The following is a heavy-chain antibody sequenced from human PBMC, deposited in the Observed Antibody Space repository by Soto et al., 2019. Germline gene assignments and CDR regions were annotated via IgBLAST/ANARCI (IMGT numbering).Heavy chain of an antibody. CDR3: ARDFGSSIAAPGGAFDI. D-gene: IGHD6-6*01. V-gene: IGHV1-69*06. CDR2: IIPIFGTA. J-gene: IGHJ3*02. Sequence: QVQLVQSGAEVKKPGCSVKVSCKASGGTFSSYAISWVRQAPGQGLEWMGGIIPIFGTANYAQKFQGRVTITADKSTSTAYMELSSLRSEDTAVYYCARDFGSSIAAPGGAFDIWGQGTMVTVSS. CDR1: GGTFSSYA.